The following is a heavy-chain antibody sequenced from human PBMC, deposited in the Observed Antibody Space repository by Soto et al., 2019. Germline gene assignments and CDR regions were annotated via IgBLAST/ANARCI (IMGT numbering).Heavy chain of an antibody. D-gene: IGHD5-12*01. V-gene: IGHV4-59*08. J-gene: IGHJ4*02. Sequence: SETLSLTCTVSGGSISSYDWSWIRQPPVKGLEWIGYIYYSGSTNYNPSLKSRVTISVDTSKNQFSLKLSSVTAADTAVYYCARLYNGYAVGVDYWGQGTLVTVSS. CDR2: IYYSGST. CDR1: GGSISSYD. CDR3: ARLYNGYAVGVDY.